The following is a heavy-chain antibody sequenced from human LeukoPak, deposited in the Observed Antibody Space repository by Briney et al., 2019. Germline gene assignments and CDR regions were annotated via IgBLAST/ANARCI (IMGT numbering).Heavy chain of an antibody. J-gene: IGHJ6*03. CDR1: EFTLTTFA. CDR3: ARGLTIFGDVTVYDYYMDV. V-gene: IGHV3-23*01. Sequence: GGSLRLSCAASEFTLTTFAMNWVRQAPGKGLEWVSSISGRGDATDYADSVKGRSTISRDSSKNTVSLQMDSLRAADTAVYYCARGLTIFGDVTVYDYYMDVWGKGTPVTVSS. D-gene: IGHD3-3*01. CDR2: ISGRGDAT.